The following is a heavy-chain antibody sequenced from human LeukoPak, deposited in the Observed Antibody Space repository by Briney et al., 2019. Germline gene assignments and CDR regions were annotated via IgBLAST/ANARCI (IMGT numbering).Heavy chain of an antibody. V-gene: IGHV3-15*01. CDR3: TTEWQQLVGDY. CDR1: GFTFSNAW. CDR2: IKSKTDGGTT. Sequence: GGPLRLSCAASGFTFSNAWMSWVRQAPGKGLEWVGRIKSKTDGGTTDYAAPVKGRFTISRDDSKNTLYLQMNSLKTEDTAVYYCTTEWQQLVGDYWGQGTLVTVSS. J-gene: IGHJ4*02. D-gene: IGHD6-13*01.